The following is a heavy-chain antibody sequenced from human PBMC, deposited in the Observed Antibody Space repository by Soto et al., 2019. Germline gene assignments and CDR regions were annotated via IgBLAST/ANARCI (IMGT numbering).Heavy chain of an antibody. J-gene: IGHJ4*02. V-gene: IGHV4-59*01. CDR2: IYYSGST. D-gene: IGHD3-16*01. CDR3: ARAWGRVFDY. Sequence: QVQLQESGPGLVKPSETLSLTCTVSGGSISSYYWSWIRQPPGKGLEWIGYIYYSGSTNYNSSLKXRVTISVDTSKNQFSLKLSSVTAADTAVYYCARAWGRVFDYWGQGTLVTVSS. CDR1: GGSISSYY.